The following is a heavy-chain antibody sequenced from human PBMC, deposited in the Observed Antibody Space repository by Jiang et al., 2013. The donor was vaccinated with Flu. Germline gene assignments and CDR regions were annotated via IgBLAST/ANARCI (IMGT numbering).Heavy chain of an antibody. CDR2: IYWNDDK. J-gene: IGHJ4*02. D-gene: IGHD2-15*01. V-gene: IGHV2-5*01. Sequence: PTQTLTLTCTFSGFSLSTSGVGVAWIRQPPGKALEWLAFIYWNDDKRYSPSLKNRLTITKDTTKNQVVLTMTNMDPVDTATYYCTHGGVYYCSGGRCYSALFDYWGQGTLVTVSS. CDR1: GFSLSTSGVG. CDR3: THGGVYYCSGGRCYSALFDY.